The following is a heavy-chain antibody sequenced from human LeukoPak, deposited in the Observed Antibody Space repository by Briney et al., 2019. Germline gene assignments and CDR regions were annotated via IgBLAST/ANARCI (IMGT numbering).Heavy chain of an antibody. Sequence: GGSLRLSCAASGFTVSSNYMSWVRQAPGKGLEWVSVIYSGGSTYYADSVKGRLTISRHNSKNTLYLQMNSLRAEDTAVYYCARDAGGNSGYSLGYWGQGTLVTVSS. CDR1: GFTVSSNY. V-gene: IGHV3-53*04. D-gene: IGHD4-23*01. CDR3: ARDAGGNSGYSLGY. CDR2: IYSGGST. J-gene: IGHJ4*02.